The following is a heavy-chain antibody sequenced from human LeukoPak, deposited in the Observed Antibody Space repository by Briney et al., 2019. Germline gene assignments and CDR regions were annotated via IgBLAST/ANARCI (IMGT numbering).Heavy chain of an antibody. CDR3: ARDAGPGFLEWSQLDY. J-gene: IGHJ4*02. Sequence: GGSLGLSCAASGFTFSSYAMHWVRQAPGKGLEWVAVISYDGSNKYYADSVKGRFTISRDDSKNTLYLQMNSLRAEDTAVYYCARDAGPGFLEWSQLDYWGQGTLVTVSS. CDR1: GFTFSSYA. CDR2: ISYDGSNK. D-gene: IGHD3-3*01. V-gene: IGHV3-30-3*01.